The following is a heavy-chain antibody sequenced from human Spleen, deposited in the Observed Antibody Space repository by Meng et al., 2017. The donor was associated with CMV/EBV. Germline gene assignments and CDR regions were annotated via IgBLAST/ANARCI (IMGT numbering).Heavy chain of an antibody. J-gene: IGHJ6*02. CDR1: GFTFTSYA. Sequence: GESLKISCVASGFTFTSYAMGWVRQAPGKGLEWVANIKQDGSDKYYVDSVKGRFTISRDNARNSLYLQMNSLRAEDTAVYYCARVDGYSSGWSGDYYYYGMDVWGQGTTVTVSS. CDR3: ARVDGYSSGWSGDYYYYGMDV. D-gene: IGHD6-19*01. CDR2: IKQDGSDK. V-gene: IGHV3-7*01.